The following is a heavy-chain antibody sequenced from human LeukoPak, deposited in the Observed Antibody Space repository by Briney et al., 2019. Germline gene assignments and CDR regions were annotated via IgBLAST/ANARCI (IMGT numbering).Heavy chain of an antibody. CDR3: ATRGTWVQPVDH. CDR1: GGSIRSSGYY. D-gene: IGHD1-26*01. J-gene: IGHJ5*02. V-gene: IGHV4-39*02. CDR2: IYYSGTT. Sequence: SETLSLTCTVSGGSIRSSGYYWAWIRQPPGKGLEWIGNIYYSGTTYYSPSLKSRITMSVDTSNNHFSLRLTSVTAADTAVYYCATRGTWVQPVDHWGQGALVSVSS.